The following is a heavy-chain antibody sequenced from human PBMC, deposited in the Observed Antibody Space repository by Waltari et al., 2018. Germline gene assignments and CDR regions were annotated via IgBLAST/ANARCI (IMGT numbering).Heavy chain of an antibody. CDR2: NHHSGST. CDR3: ARALFHMVHAAFDY. CDR1: GGSFSGYY. V-gene: IGHV4-34*01. D-gene: IGHD3-10*01. J-gene: IGHJ4*02. Sequence: QVQLQQWGAGLLKPSETLSLTCAVYGGSFSGYYWSWIRQPPGKGLEWIGENHHSGSTNYNPYLKSRVTISVDTSRNQFSLKLSSVTAADTAVYYCARALFHMVHAAFDYWGQGTLVTVSS.